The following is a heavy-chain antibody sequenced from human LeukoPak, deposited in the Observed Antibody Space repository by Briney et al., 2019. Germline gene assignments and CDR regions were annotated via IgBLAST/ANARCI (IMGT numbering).Heavy chain of an antibody. CDR2: TYYSGTA. J-gene: IGHJ5*02. Sequence: SETLSLTCTVSDDSMNRFYWSWIRQSPGKDLEWIGYTYYSGTANYNPSLKSRVTISIDTSKKQFSLNLTSVTAADTAVYYCARASYTYDIDPWGHGTLVTVSS. CDR1: DDSMNRFY. V-gene: IGHV4-59*01. D-gene: IGHD3-16*01. CDR3: ARASYTYDIDP.